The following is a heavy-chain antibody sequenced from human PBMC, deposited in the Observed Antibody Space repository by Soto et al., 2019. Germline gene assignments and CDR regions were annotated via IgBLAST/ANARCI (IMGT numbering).Heavy chain of an antibody. Sequence: ASVKVSCKASGYTFTTYYMHWVRQAPGQGLEWMGILNPSGGSTSYAQKFQGRVTLTRDTSTSTVYMELSSLSSEDTAVFYCARNSATFYVFWSGYYSVPTGANDAFDIWGQGTMVTVSS. D-gene: IGHD3-3*01. J-gene: IGHJ3*02. CDR3: ARNSATFYVFWSGYYSVPTGANDAFDI. V-gene: IGHV1-46*03. CDR1: GYTFTTYY. CDR2: LNPSGGST.